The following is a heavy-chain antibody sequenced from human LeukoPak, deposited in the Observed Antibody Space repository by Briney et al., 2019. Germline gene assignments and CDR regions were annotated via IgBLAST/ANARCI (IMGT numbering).Heavy chain of an antibody. CDR1: GGSFSGYY. J-gene: IGHJ4*02. CDR2: INHSGNT. CDR3: ARVDY. V-gene: IGHV4-34*01. Sequence: SETLSLTCAVYGGSFSGYYWSWIRQPPGKGLEWIGEINHSGNTNYNPSLKSRVTISVDTSKNQFSLKLSSVTAADTAVYYCARVDYWGQGTLVTVSS.